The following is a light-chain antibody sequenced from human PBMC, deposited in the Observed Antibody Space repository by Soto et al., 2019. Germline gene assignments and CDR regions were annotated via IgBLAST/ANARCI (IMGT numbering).Light chain of an antibody. CDR3: QQYGTSAGLT. CDR2: GAS. J-gene: IGKJ4*01. V-gene: IGKV3-20*01. Sequence: EIVLTQSPGTLSLSPGERATLSCGASQSVSSNSLAWYQQKPGQAPRLLIYGASSRATGIPDRFSGSGSGTDFPLTISRLEPEAFAVYFCQQYGTSAGLTFGGGTRVEI. CDR1: QSVSSNS.